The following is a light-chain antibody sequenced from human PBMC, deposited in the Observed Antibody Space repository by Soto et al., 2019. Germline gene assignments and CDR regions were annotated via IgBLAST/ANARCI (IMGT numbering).Light chain of an antibody. CDR3: SSYTGSGSWV. CDR1: GSDVGGYNY. CDR2: EVS. Sequence: QSVLTQPASVSGSPGQSITISCTGTGSDVGGYNYVSWYQQHPGKAPKLMIYEVSNRPLGVSNRFSGSKSGNTASLTISGLQAEDEADYYCSSYTGSGSWVFGGGTKLTVL. J-gene: IGLJ3*02. V-gene: IGLV2-14*01.